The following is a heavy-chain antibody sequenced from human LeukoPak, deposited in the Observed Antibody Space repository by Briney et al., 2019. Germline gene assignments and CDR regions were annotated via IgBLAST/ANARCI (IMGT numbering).Heavy chain of an antibody. Sequence: GGSLRLSCAASGFTFSGSAMHWVRQASGKGLEWVGRIRSKANSYATAYAASVKGRFTISRDDSKNTAYLQMNSLKTEDTAVYYCARADSSSWYRSPYYFDYWGQGTLVTVSS. D-gene: IGHD6-13*01. V-gene: IGHV3-73*01. CDR1: GFTFSGSA. CDR3: ARADSSSWYRSPYYFDY. J-gene: IGHJ4*02. CDR2: IRSKANSYAT.